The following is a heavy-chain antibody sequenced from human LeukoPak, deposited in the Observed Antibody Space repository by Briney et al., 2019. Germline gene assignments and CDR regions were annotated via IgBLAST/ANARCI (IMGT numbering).Heavy chain of an antibody. J-gene: IGHJ4*02. V-gene: IGHV4-34*01. CDR3: ARVHSGWYVDY. D-gene: IGHD6-19*01. CDR1: GGSFSGYY. CDR2: INHSGST. Sequence: ETLSLTCAVYGGSFSGYYWSWIRQPPGKGLEWIGEINHSGSTNYNPSLKSRVTISVDTSKNQFSLKLSSVTAADTAVYYCARVHSGWYVDYWGQGTLVTVSS.